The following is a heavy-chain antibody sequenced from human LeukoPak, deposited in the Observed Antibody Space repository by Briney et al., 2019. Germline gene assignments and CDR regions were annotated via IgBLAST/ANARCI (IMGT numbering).Heavy chain of an antibody. CDR2: ISGSGGSI. CDR3: ANHGDYVWASFRFGFDS. Sequence: GGSLRLSCAASGFTFSSYAMSWVRQAPGKGLEWVSAISGSGGSIHYADSVRGRFTISRDNFKNTVFLQLSSLRPEDTAVDYCANHGDYVWASFRFGFDSWGQGTLVTVSS. D-gene: IGHD3-16*02. CDR1: GFTFSSYA. J-gene: IGHJ4*02. V-gene: IGHV3-23*01.